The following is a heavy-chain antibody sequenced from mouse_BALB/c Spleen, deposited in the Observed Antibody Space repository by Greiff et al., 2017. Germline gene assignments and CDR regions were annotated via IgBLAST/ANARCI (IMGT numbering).Heavy chain of an antibody. J-gene: IGHJ4*01. CDR2: IRLKSNNYAT. D-gene: IGHD1-2*01. Sequence: EVQLVESGGGLVQPGGSMKLSCVASGFTFSNYWMNWVRQSPEKGLEWVAEIRLKSNNYATHYAESVKGRFTISRDDSKSSVYLQMNNLRAEDTGIYYCTRDGYVYYAMDYWGQGTSVTVSS. CDR3: TRDGYVYYAMDY. CDR1: GFTFSNYW. V-gene: IGHV6-6*02.